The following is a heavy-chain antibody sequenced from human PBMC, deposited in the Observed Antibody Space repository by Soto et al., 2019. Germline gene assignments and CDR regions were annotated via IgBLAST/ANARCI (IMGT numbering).Heavy chain of an antibody. CDR2: INPNSGGT. V-gene: IGHV1-2*02. J-gene: IGHJ4*02. CDR1: GYTFSGYY. CDR3: ARLRFGGTPDQ. D-gene: IGHD3-16*01. Sequence: QVQLVQSGAVVKKPGASVKVSCKASGYTFSGYYAHWVRQAPGQGLEWMGWINPNSGGTNYAQKFQGRVTMTMDTSISTAYMELSSLTSDDTAVYYCARLRFGGTPDQWGQGTLVTVSS.